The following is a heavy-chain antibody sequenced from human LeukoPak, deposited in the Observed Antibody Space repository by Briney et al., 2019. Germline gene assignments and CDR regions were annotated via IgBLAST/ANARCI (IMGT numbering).Heavy chain of an antibody. J-gene: IGHJ3*02. Sequence: SETLSLTCAVYGGSISGSHWSWIRQPPGKGLEWIGEINHTGSTNYNPSLKSRVTISVDTSKSQFSLKLSSVTAADTALYYCARAFLRYCSGGSCPPGAFDIWGQGTMVTVSS. CDR1: GGSISGSH. D-gene: IGHD2-15*01. CDR2: INHTGST. V-gene: IGHV4-34*01. CDR3: ARAFLRYCSGGSCPPGAFDI.